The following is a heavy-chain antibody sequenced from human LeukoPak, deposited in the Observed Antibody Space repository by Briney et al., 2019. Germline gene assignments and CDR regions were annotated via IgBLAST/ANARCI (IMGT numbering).Heavy chain of an antibody. CDR1: GFTFNDYT. CDR2: ISWDGGRT. CDR3: AKGYGSGSYYPVDY. D-gene: IGHD3-10*01. J-gene: IGHJ4*02. Sequence: GGSLRLSCAASGFTFNDYTMHCVRQPPGKGLEWVSLISWDGGRTYYADSVEGRFTISRDNSKNSLYLQMNSLRTEDTALYYCAKGYGSGSYYPVDYWGQGTLVTVSS. V-gene: IGHV3-43*01.